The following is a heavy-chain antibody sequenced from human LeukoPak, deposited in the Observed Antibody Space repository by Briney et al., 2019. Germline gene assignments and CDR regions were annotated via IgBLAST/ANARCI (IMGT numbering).Heavy chain of an antibody. V-gene: IGHV3-21*01. Sequence: GGSLRLSCAASGFTFSSYSMNWVRQAPGKGLEWVSSISSSSGYIYYADSVKGRFTISRDNAKNTLYLQMNSLRAEDTAVYYCAKDLVGASDYWGQGTLVTVSS. CDR3: AKDLVGASDY. D-gene: IGHD1-26*01. J-gene: IGHJ4*02. CDR1: GFTFSSYS. CDR2: ISSSSGYI.